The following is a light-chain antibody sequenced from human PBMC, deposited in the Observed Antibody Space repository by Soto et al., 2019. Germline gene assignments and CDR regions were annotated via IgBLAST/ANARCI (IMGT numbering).Light chain of an antibody. CDR2: EVS. CDR3: SSYTSSSTLGV. CDR1: SSDVGGYNY. V-gene: IGLV2-14*01. Sequence: QSVLTQPASVSGSPGQSITISCTGTSSDVGGYNYVSWYQQHPGKAPKLMIYEVSNRPSGVSNRFSGSKSDNTASLTISGLQAEDEADYYCSSYTSSSTLGVVGGGTKVTVL. J-gene: IGLJ2*01.